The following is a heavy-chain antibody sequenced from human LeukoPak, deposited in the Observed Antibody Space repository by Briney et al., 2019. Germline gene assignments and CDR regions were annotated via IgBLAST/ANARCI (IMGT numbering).Heavy chain of an antibody. J-gene: IGHJ4*02. D-gene: IGHD4-17*01. V-gene: IGHV4-59*12. Sequence: SSETLSLTCTVSGGSISSYYWSWIRQPPGKGLEWIGYIYYSGSTNYNPSLKSRVTISVDTSKNQFSLKLSSVTAADTAVYYCARSQYGDSSRLDYWGQGTLVTVSS. CDR3: ARSQYGDSSRLDY. CDR1: GGSISSYY. CDR2: IYYSGST.